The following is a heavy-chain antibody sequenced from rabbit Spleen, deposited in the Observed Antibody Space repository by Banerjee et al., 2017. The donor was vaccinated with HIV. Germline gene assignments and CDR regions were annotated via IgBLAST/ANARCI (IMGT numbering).Heavy chain of an antibody. CDR3: ARAATSSDSLDL. Sequence: QQQLEESGGGLVKPGGTLTLTCKASGIDFSSYYYMCWVRQAPGKGLEWIACINIVTGKSVYASWAKGRFIMSRTSSTTVTLQMTSLTAADTATYFCARAATSSDSLDLWGPGTLVTVS. V-gene: IGHV1S45*01. D-gene: IGHD1-1*01. CDR1: GIDFSSYYY. CDR2: INIVTGKS. J-gene: IGHJ4*01.